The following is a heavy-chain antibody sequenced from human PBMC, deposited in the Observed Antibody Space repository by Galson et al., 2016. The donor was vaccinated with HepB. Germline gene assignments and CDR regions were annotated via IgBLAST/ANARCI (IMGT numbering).Heavy chain of an antibody. CDR3: ACQTVTRPLHY. V-gene: IGHV1-18*01. J-gene: IGHJ4*02. Sequence: SVKVSCKASGYTFSRYGISWVRQAPGQGLEWMGWISAYNGNTNYAQKLQGRVTMTTDTSTSTAYMELRSLRSDDTAVSYCACQTVTRPLHYWGQGTLVTVSS. D-gene: IGHD1/OR15-1a*01. CDR2: ISAYNGNT. CDR1: GYTFSRYG.